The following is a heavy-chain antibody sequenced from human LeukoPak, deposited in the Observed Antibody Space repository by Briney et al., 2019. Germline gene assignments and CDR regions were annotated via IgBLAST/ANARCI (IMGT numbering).Heavy chain of an antibody. V-gene: IGHV3-30-3*01. D-gene: IGHD2-21*02. J-gene: IGHJ5*02. CDR3: ARDLKAVVTAIRDNWFDP. Sequence: SEGSLRLSCAASGFTFSSYAMHWVRQAPGKGLEWVAVISYDGSNKYYADSVKGRFTISRDNSKNTLYLQMNSLRAEDTAVYYCARDLKAVVTAIRDNWFDPWGQGTLVTVSS. CDR2: ISYDGSNK. CDR1: GFTFSSYA.